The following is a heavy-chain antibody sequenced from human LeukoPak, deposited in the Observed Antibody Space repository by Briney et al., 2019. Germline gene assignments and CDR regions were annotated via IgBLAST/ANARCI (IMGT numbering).Heavy chain of an antibody. V-gene: IGHV1-46*01. CDR3: AGAGYYYGMDV. CDR2: INPSGGST. Sequence: ASVNVSCKASGYTFTGYYMHWVRQAPGQGLEWMGWINPSGGSTSYAQKFQGRVTMTRDTSTSTVYMELSSLRSEDTAVYYCAGAGYYYGMDVWGQGTTVTVSS. J-gene: IGHJ6*02. CDR1: GYTFTGYY.